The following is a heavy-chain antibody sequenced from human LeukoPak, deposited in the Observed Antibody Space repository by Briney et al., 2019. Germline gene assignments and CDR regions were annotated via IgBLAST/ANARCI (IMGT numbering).Heavy chain of an antibody. CDR2: INNSGDRR. D-gene: IGHD6-19*01. CDR3: ARGWYNFDY. Sequence: PGGSLRLSCAASGFIFSNYAMRWVRQAPGKGLEWVSGINNSGDRRFYADSVKGRFTISRGNSKNTLYLQMNSLRAEDTAVYYCARGWYNFDYWGQGTRVTVSS. CDR1: GFIFSNYA. V-gene: IGHV3-23*01. J-gene: IGHJ4*02.